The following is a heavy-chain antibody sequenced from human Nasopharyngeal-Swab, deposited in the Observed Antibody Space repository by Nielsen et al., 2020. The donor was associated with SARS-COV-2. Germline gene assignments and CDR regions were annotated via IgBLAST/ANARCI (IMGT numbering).Heavy chain of an antibody. V-gene: IGHV3-9*01. CDR3: ARSQYSSNWYDY. J-gene: IGHJ5*01. D-gene: IGHD6-6*01. CDR2: ISWNSGSI. Sequence: SLKISCAASGFTFDDYAMHWVRQAPGKGLEWVSGISWNSGSIAYADSVKGRFTISRDNAKNSLYLQMNSLRAEDTALYYCARSQYSSNWYDYWGQGTLVTVSS. CDR1: GFTFDDYA.